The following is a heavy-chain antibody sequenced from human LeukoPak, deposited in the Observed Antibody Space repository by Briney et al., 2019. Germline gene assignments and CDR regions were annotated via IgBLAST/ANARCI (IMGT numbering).Heavy chain of an antibody. CDR2: ISSSGSAI. Sequence: GGSLRLSCAASGFTVSSYEMNWVRQAPGKGLEWISYISSSGSAIYYADSVKGRFTISRDNAKNSLYLQMNSLRAEDTAVYYCARDQEPDAFDIWGQGTMVTVSS. CDR3: ARDQEPDAFDI. V-gene: IGHV3-48*03. J-gene: IGHJ3*02. CDR1: GFTVSSYE. D-gene: IGHD1-26*01.